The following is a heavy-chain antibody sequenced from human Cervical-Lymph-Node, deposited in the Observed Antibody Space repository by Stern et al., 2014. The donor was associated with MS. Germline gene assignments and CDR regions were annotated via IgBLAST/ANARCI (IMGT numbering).Heavy chain of an antibody. J-gene: IGHJ5*02. Sequence: QLQLQESGPGLVKPSETLSLTCTVSGGSISSYYWSWIRQPPGKGLEWIGYIYHSGGTNYNPSLASRVTISLDTSKNQVSLKLPSVTAADTAVYYCARGFSSSWYGGRWFAPWGQGTLVTVSA. CDR1: GGSISSYY. D-gene: IGHD6-13*01. V-gene: IGHV4-59*08. CDR3: ARGFSSSWYGGRWFAP. CDR2: IYHSGGT.